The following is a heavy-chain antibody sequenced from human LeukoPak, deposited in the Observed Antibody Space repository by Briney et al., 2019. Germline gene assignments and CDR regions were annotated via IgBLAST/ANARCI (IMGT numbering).Heavy chain of an antibody. V-gene: IGHV3-74*01. Sequence: GGSLRLSCAASGLTFSDFWMHWVHQPPGKGPVWVALVKGDGRTTIYADSVKGRFTISRDNAKNTLYLQMNSLRADDSGVYYCATGHSYGYDYWGQGVLVTVSS. J-gene: IGHJ4*02. CDR2: VKGDGRTT. CDR3: ATGHSYGYDY. CDR1: GLTFSDFW. D-gene: IGHD5-18*01.